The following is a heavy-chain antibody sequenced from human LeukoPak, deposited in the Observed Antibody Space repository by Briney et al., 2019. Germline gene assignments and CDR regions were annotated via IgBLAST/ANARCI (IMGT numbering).Heavy chain of an antibody. CDR2: INPNSGGT. V-gene: IGHV1-2*02. J-gene: IGHJ3*02. Sequence: ASVKVSCKASGYTFTGYYMHWVRQAPGQGLEWMGWINPNSGGTNYGQRFQGRVSLTRDTSISTDYMELSSLTSDDTAIYYCASDNSKMRDNGFDMWGQGTMVTVSS. D-gene: IGHD1-20*01. CDR3: ASDNSKMRDNGFDM. CDR1: GYTFTGYY.